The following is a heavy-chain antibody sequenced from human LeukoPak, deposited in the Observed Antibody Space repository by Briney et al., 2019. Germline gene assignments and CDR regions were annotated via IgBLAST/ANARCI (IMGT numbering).Heavy chain of an antibody. J-gene: IGHJ3*02. CDR1: GYTFTSYA. V-gene: IGHV1-3*01. CDR3: ARAGVGVPGTSGFVI. D-gene: IGHD1-26*01. CDR2: INAGNGNT. Sequence: ASVKLSCKASGYTFTSYAMHWVRQAPGQRLEWMGWINAGNGNTKYSQKFHGRVTITRDTSASTAYMELSSLRSEDTAVYYCARAGVGVPGTSGFVIWGQGTMVTVSS.